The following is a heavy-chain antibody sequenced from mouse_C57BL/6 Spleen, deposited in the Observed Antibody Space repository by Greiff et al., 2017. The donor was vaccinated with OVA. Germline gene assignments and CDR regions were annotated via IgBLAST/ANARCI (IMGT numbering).Heavy chain of an antibody. CDR2: IDPSDSYT. V-gene: IGHV1-50*01. CDR3: ARREVYYDYDKGFAY. J-gene: IGHJ3*01. D-gene: IGHD2-4*01. CDR1: GYTFTSYW. Sequence: QVQLKQPGAELVKPGASVKLSCKASGYTFTSYWMQWVKQRPGQGLEWIGEIDPSDSYTNYNQKFKGKATLTVDTSSSTAYMQPSSLTSEDSAVYYCARREVYYDYDKGFAYWGQGTLVTVSA.